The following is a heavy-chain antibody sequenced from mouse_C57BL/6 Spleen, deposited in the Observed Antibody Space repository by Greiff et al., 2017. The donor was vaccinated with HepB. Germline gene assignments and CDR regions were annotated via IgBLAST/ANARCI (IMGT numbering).Heavy chain of an antibody. CDR1: GYTFTDYN. Sequence: EVQLQQSGPELVKPGASVKMSCKASGYTFTDYNMHWVKQSHGKSLEWIGYINPNNGGTSYNQKFKGKATLTVNKSSSTAYMELRSLTSEDSAVYYCARLWGSSPYYFDYWGQGTTLTVSS. CDR2: INPNNGGT. CDR3: ARLWGSSPYYFDY. V-gene: IGHV1-22*01. D-gene: IGHD1-1*01. J-gene: IGHJ2*01.